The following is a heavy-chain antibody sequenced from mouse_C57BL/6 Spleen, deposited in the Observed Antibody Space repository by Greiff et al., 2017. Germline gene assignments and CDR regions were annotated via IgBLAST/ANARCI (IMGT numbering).Heavy chain of an antibody. CDR2: IDPSDSET. CDR1: GYTFTSYW. V-gene: IGHV1-52*01. J-gene: IGHJ2*01. CDR3: ARNYGSTYYFDY. Sequence: QVQLQQPGAELVRPGSSVKLSCKASGYTFTSYWMHWVKQRPIPGLEWIGNIDPSDSETHYNQKFKDKATLTVDKSSSTAYMQLSSLTSEDAAVYYCARNYGSTYYFDYWGQGTTLTVSS. D-gene: IGHD1-1*01.